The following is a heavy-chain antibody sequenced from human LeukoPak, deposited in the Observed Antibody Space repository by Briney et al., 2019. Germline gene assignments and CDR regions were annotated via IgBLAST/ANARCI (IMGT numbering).Heavy chain of an antibody. CDR3: ASDEPYYSSGWQLYYYYGMDV. V-gene: IGHV4-34*01. J-gene: IGHJ6*02. D-gene: IGHD6-19*01. CDR2: INHSEST. CDR1: GGSFSGYY. Sequence: PSETLSLTCAVYGGSFSGYYWSWIRQPPGKGLEWIGEINHSESTNYNPSLKSRVTVSVDTSKNQFSLKLTSVTAADTAVYYCASDEPYYSSGWQLYYYYGMDVWGQGTTVTVSS.